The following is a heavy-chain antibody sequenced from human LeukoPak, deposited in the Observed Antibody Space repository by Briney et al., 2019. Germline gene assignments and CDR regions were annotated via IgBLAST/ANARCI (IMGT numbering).Heavy chain of an antibody. V-gene: IGHV4-39*07. CDR3: ARGGAASTLAFDI. CDR2: IYYSGST. J-gene: IGHJ3*02. CDR1: GGSISSSSYY. D-gene: IGHD6-13*01. Sequence: PSETLSLTCTVSGGSISSSSYYWGWIRQPPGKGLEWIGSIYYSGSTYYNPSLKSRVTISEDRSKNQFSLKLSSVTAADTAVYYCARGGAASTLAFDIWGQGTMVTVSS.